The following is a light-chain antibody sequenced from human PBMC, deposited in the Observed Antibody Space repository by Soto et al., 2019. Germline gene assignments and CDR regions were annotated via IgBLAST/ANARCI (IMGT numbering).Light chain of an antibody. CDR2: SNN. J-gene: IGLJ1*01. V-gene: IGLV1-44*01. CDR1: SSNIGSNT. Sequence: QSVLTQPPSASGTPGQRVTISCSGSSSNIGSNTVNWYQQLPGTAPKLLIYSNNQRPSGVPDRFSGSKSGTSASLAIGGLQSEDEADYYCAAWDDSLNGFYVFGTGTKLTVL. CDR3: AAWDDSLNGFYV.